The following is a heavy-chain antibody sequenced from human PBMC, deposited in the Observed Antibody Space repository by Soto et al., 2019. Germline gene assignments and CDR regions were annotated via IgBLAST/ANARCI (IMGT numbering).Heavy chain of an antibody. Sequence: QVQLVQSGAEVKKPGSSVRVSCKASGGTFSTATVNWVRQAPGQGLEWMGRIIPLLNMPTYAPKFQDRVTIGADNSTTTAYVELRSLKFEDSAVYFCARGNWEFWGQGTQVTVSS. CDR1: GGTFSTAT. D-gene: IGHD3-10*01. CDR3: ARGNWEF. J-gene: IGHJ4*02. CDR2: IIPLLNMP. V-gene: IGHV1-69*04.